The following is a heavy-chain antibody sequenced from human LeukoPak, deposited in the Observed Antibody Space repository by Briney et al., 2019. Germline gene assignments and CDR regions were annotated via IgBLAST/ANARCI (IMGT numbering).Heavy chain of an antibody. CDR1: GGSISSYY. J-gene: IGHJ5*02. CDR3: ARACSSAWNFDP. Sequence: SETLSLTCNVSGGSISSYYWSWIRQPPGKGLEWIGYINYSGSTKYSPSLRSRITISVDTSKNQFSLKLNAVTAADTAVYYCARACSSAWNFDPWGQGTLVTVSS. CDR2: INYSGST. D-gene: IGHD2-2*01. V-gene: IGHV4-59*01.